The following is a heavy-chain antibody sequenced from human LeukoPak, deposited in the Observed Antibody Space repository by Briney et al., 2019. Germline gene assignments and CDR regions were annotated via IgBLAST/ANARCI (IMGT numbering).Heavy chain of an antibody. V-gene: IGHV1-8*02. D-gene: IGHD3-10*01. CDR1: GGTFSSYA. CDR2: MNPNSGNT. Sequence: WASVKVSCKASGGTFSSYAISWVRQAPGQGLEWMGWMNPNSGNTGYAQKFQGRVTMTRNTSISTAYMELSSLRSEDTAVYYCARSITMVRGAFGYWGQGTLVTVSS. CDR3: ARSITMVRGAFGY. J-gene: IGHJ4*02.